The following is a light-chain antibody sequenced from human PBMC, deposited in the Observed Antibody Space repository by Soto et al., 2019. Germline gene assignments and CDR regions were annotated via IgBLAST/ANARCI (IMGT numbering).Light chain of an antibody. J-gene: IGKJ3*01. Sequence: EIVMTQSPATLSVSPGERATLSCRASQSVSSNLAWYQQKPGQAPRLLIYGASTRATGIPARFSGSGSGTEFTLTIGSLQSEDFAVYYCKQHNNWPPLFTFGPGTKVDIK. CDR3: KQHNNWPPLFT. V-gene: IGKV3-15*01. CDR1: QSVSSN. CDR2: GAS.